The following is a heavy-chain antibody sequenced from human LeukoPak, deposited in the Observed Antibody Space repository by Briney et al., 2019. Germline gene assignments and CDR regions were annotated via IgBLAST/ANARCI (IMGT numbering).Heavy chain of an antibody. CDR3: ARELVSGWSPDY. CDR1: GFTFSSYS. CDR2: ISSSSSYI. D-gene: IGHD6-19*01. Sequence: PGGSLRLSCAASGFTFSSYSMNWVRQAPGKGLEWVSFISSSSSYIYYADSVKGRFTISRDNAKNSLYLQMNSLRAEDTAVYYCARELVSGWSPDYWGQGTLVTVSS. V-gene: IGHV3-21*01. J-gene: IGHJ4*02.